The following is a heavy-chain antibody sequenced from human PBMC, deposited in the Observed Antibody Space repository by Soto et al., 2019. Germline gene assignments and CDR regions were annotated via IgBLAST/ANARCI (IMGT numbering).Heavy chain of an antibody. CDR2: IIPIFGTA. CDR3: ARAYYDSSGYSRHWYFDL. J-gene: IGHJ2*01. CDR1: GGTFSSYA. Sequence: QVQLVQSGAEVKKPGSSVKVSCKASGGTFSSYAISWVRQAPGQGLEWMGGIIPIFGTANYAQKFQGRVTITADEPTSTAYMELSSLRSEDTAVYYCARAYYDSSGYSRHWYFDLWGRGTLVTVSS. V-gene: IGHV1-69*01. D-gene: IGHD3-22*01.